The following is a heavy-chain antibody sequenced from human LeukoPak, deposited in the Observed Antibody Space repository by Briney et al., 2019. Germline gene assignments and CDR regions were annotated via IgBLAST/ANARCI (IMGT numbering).Heavy chain of an antibody. CDR1: GYSFTSFP. J-gene: IGHJ4*02. V-gene: IGHV1-46*01. Sequence: ASVKVSCKASGYSFTSFPIIWVRQAPGQGLEWMGIINPSGGSTSYAQKFQGRVTMTRDTSTSTVYMELSSLRSEDTAVYYCARDNVQLSFDYWGQGTLVTVSS. CDR3: ARDNVQLSFDY. D-gene: IGHD5-18*01. CDR2: INPSGGST.